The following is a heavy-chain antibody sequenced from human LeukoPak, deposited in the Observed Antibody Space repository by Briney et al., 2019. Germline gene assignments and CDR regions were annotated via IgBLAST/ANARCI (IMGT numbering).Heavy chain of an antibody. D-gene: IGHD3-3*01. CDR3: ARDLRSGYQVY. J-gene: IGHJ4*02. CDR2: IYFDGSQK. V-gene: IGHV3-33*07. Sequence: GGSLRLACAAAGFIVSEDGIDWVRQAAGKGGEWVALIYFDGSQKYYGASVRRRFTISRDDSRNLVYLQMNSLRVEDTALYSCARDLRSGYQVYWGQGTPVTGSS. CDR1: GFIVSEDG.